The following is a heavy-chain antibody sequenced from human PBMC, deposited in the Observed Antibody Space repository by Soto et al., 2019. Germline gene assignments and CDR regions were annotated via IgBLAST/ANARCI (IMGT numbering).Heavy chain of an antibody. CDR3: ARIGDFYYYYYGMDV. CDR1: GGSISSSNW. J-gene: IGHJ6*02. D-gene: IGHD3-3*01. CDR2: IYHSGST. Sequence: RSLTCAVSGGSISSSNWWSWVRQPPGKGLEWIGEIYHSGSTNYNPSLKSRVTISVDKSKNQFSLKLSSVTAADTAVYYCARIGDFYYYYYGMDVWGQGTTVTVSS. V-gene: IGHV4-4*02.